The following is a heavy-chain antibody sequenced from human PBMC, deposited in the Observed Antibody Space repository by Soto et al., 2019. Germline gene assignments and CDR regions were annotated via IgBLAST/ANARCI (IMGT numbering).Heavy chain of an antibody. V-gene: IGHV1-18*04. Sequence: QVQLVQSGAEVKKPGASVKVSCKASGYTFTSYGISWVRQAPGQGLEWMGWISAYNGNTNYAQKLQGRVTMTTDTSTSTAYMELRSLRSDDTAVYYCARVRSDCGGYYYAPALQTISYWGQGTLVTVSS. CDR2: ISAYNGNT. CDR1: GYTFTSYG. D-gene: IGHD3-22*01. J-gene: IGHJ4*02. CDR3: ARVRSDCGGYYYAPALQTISY.